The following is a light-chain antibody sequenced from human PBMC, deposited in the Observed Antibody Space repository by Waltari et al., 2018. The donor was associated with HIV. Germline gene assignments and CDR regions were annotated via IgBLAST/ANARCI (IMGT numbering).Light chain of an antibody. J-gene: IGLJ2*01. CDR3: CSYAGSSTLV. CDR1: SSEVGSYNL. Sequence: QSALTQPASVSGSPGQSITISCTGTSSEVGSYNLVSWYQQHPGKAPKLMIYEVSKRPSGVSNRFYGSKSGNTASLTISGLQAEDEADYYCCSYAGSSTLVFGGGTKLTVL. CDR2: EVS. V-gene: IGLV2-23*02.